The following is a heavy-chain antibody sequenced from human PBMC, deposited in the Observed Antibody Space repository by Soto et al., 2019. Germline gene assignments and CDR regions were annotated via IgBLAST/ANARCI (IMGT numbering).Heavy chain of an antibody. CDR1: NGSLSGFY. Sequence: QVQLQQWGAGLLRPSETLSLTCAVFNGSLSGFYWSWIRQPPGKGLEWIGEIKDTGSTNYNPSLKSRVIMSLDKSKRQFSSKLSSVTAADTAIYYCASGRNWGQGTLVTVSS. CDR3: ASGRN. V-gene: IGHV4-34*01. CDR2: IKDTGST. J-gene: IGHJ4*02.